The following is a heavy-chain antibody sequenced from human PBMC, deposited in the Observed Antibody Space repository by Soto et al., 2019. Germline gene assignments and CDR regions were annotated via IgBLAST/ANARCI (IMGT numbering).Heavy chain of an antibody. CDR2: INAGNGNT. V-gene: IGHV1-3*01. Sequence: GASVKVSCKASGYTFTGYAMHWVRQAPGQRLEWMGWINAGNGNTKYSQKFQGRVTITRDTSASTAYMELSSLRSEDTAVYYCARAFRLGEALGYCGQGTLVTLSS. D-gene: IGHD3-16*01. J-gene: IGHJ4*02. CDR3: ARAFRLGEALGY. CDR1: GYTFTGYA.